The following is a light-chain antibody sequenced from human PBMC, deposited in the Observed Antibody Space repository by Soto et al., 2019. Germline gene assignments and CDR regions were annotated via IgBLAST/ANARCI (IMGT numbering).Light chain of an antibody. CDR1: NSVFGTYDF. Sequence: QSVLTQPASVSGSPGQSVTISCTGTNSVFGTYDFVSWYQHHPGKVPKVIIYETSKRPSGVSDRFSGSKSGNTASLTISGLQAEDEADYYCFSFTSSHTHVFGSGTKVTVL. CDR3: FSFTSSHTHV. CDR2: ETS. J-gene: IGLJ1*01. V-gene: IGLV2-23*01.